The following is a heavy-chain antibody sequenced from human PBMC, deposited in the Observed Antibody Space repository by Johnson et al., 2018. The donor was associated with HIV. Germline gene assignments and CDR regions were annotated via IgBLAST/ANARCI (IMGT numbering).Heavy chain of an antibody. CDR3: ARDAKVGYGDAFDI. CDR1: GFTFSRYW. V-gene: IGHV3-74*01. CDR2: INSDGSRT. D-gene: IGHD5-12*01. Sequence: VQLVESGGGFIQPGGSLRLPCAASGFTFSRYWLHWVRQAPGKGLVWVSRINSDGSRTNYADPVKGRLTISSYNAKNTLYLQMNSLRAEDTAFFYCARDAKVGYGDAFDIWGQGTMVTVSS. J-gene: IGHJ3*02.